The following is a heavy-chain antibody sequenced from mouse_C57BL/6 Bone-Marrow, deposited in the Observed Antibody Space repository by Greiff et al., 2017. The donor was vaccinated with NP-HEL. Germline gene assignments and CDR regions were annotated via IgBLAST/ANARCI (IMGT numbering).Heavy chain of an antibody. CDR2: ISSGGSYT. CDR3: ARDYYGSYYYAMDY. CDR1: GFTFSSYG. V-gene: IGHV5-6*01. J-gene: IGHJ4*01. D-gene: IGHD1-1*01. Sequence: EVKLQESGGDLVKPGGSLKLSCAASGFTFSSYGMSWVRQTPDKRLEWVATISSGGSYTYYPDSVKGRFTISRDNAKNTLYLQMSSLKSEDTAMYYCARDYYGSYYYAMDYWGQGTSVTVSS.